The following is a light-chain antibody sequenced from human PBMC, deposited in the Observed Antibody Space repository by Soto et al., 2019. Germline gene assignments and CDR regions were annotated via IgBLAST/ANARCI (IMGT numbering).Light chain of an antibody. CDR3: QQYNNWPPLMCT. Sequence: EIVMTQSPATLSVSPGERATLSCRASQSVSSNLAWYQQKPGQALRLLIYGASTRATGIPARFSGSGSGTEFTLTISSLQSEDFAVYYCQQYNNWPPLMCTFGQGTKLEI. V-gene: IGKV3D-15*01. CDR1: QSVSSN. CDR2: GAS. J-gene: IGKJ2*02.